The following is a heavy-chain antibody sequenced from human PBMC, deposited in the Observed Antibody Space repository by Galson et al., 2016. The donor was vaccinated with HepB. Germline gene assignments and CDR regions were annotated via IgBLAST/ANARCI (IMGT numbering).Heavy chain of an antibody. Sequence: SLRLSCAASGFTFNRYWMHWVRQAPGNGLVWVSRLNSDGSYTNHADSVKGRFTISRDNAKNTLYLEMNSLRAEDTAVHYCAICCGYSYGYDTFDLWGQGTMVTVFS. CDR3: AICCGYSYGYDTFDL. CDR1: GFTFNRYW. J-gene: IGHJ3*01. V-gene: IGHV3-74*01. D-gene: IGHD5-18*01. CDR2: LNSDGSYT.